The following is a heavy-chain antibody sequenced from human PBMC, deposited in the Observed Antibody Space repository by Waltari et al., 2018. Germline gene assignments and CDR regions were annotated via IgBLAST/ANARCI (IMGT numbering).Heavy chain of an antibody. CDR1: GGSFSGYY. D-gene: IGHD4-4*01. CDR3: ARGRWPYSRLPFRY. J-gene: IGHJ4*02. CDR2: INHSGST. Sequence: QVQLQQWGAGLLKPSETLSLTCAVYGGSFSGYYWSWIRQPPGKGLEWIGEINHSGSTNYNPSLKSRVTISVDTSKNQFSLKLSSVTAADTAVYYCARGRWPYSRLPFRYWGQGTLVTVSS. V-gene: IGHV4-34*01.